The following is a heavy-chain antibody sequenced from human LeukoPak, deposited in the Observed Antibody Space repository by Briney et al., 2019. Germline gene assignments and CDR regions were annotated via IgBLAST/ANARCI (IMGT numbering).Heavy chain of an antibody. CDR3: ASRDPSYYYYYGMDV. Sequence: GGSLRLSCAASGFTFSDYYMSWIRQAPGKGLEWVSVIYSDGSTYYADSVKGRFTISRDNSKNTLYLQVNSLRAEDTAVYYCASRDPSYYYYYGMDVWGQGTTVTVSS. V-gene: IGHV3-66*01. D-gene: IGHD5-24*01. CDR1: GFTFSDYY. J-gene: IGHJ6*02. CDR2: IYSDGST.